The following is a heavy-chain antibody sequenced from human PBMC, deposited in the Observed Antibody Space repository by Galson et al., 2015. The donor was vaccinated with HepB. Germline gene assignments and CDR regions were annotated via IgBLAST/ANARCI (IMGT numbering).Heavy chain of an antibody. D-gene: IGHD2-15*01. V-gene: IGHV3-23*01. J-gene: IGHJ3*01. CDR3: AKDRRYCSDPTCSYDAFDL. CDR1: GFDFARYA. Sequence: SLRLSCAASGFDFARYATSWVRQAPGKGLEWVSGLSGDGGSTYNADSVKGRFTVSRDNSKKTLYLQMKSLSAEDTAVYYCAKDRRYCSDPTCSYDAFDLWGQRTMVTVSS. CDR2: LSGDGGST.